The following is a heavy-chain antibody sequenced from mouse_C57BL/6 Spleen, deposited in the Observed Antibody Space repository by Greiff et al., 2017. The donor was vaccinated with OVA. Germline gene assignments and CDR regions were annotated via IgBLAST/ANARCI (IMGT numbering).Heavy chain of an antibody. CDR3: ANWDKDYYAMDY. Sequence: VQLQQSGPELVKPGASVKISCKASGYTFTDYYMNWVKQSHGKSLEWIGDINPNNGGTSYNQKFKGKATLTVDKSSSTAYMELRSLTSEDSAVYYCANWDKDYYAMDYGGQGTSVTVSS. D-gene: IGHD4-1*01. J-gene: IGHJ4*01. CDR1: GYTFTDYY. V-gene: IGHV1-26*01. CDR2: INPNNGGT.